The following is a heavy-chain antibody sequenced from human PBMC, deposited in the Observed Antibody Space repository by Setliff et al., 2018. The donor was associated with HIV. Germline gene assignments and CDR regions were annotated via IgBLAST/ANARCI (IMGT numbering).Heavy chain of an antibody. CDR3: ARGKWLVRSFLFDY. D-gene: IGHD6-19*01. Sequence: SETLSLTCAVYGESFSGYDWTWIRQPPGEGLEWIGEINHSGRTNYSPSLKSRVTISVDTSKNQFSLRLNSVTAADTAVYYRARGKWLVRSFLFDYWGQGSLVTVSS. J-gene: IGHJ4*02. CDR2: INHSGRT. CDR1: GESFSGYD. V-gene: IGHV4-34*01.